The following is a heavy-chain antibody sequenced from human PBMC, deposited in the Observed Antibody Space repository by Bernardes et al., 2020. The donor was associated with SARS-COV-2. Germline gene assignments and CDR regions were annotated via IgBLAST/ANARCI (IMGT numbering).Heavy chain of an antibody. CDR2: IRNKENSYAP. CDR1: GFGFRASA. Sequence: GGSLRLSCAASGFGFRASALHWVRQASGKGLEWVGRIRNKENSYAPTYAASVKGRFTISRDDSKNTAYLQMKSLKIEDTAVYYCSTWNDYADYADDSWGQGTLVTVSS. J-gene: IGHJ5*01. D-gene: IGHD4-17*01. V-gene: IGHV3-73*01. CDR3: STWNDYADYADDS.